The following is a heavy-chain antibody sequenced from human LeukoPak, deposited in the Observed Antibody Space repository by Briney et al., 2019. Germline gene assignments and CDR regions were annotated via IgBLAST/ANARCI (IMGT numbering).Heavy chain of an antibody. CDR3: AKGAYDYIEMGYFDS. D-gene: IGHD5-12*01. V-gene: IGHV3-23*01. CDR2: IIGSSGDT. J-gene: IGHJ4*02. Sequence: SGGSLRLSCAASGFSFSNFAMSWVRQAPGKGLEWVSLIIGSSGDTFYADSVKGRFTISRDNSKNRLYLQMNSLRAEDTALYYCAKGAYDYIEMGYFDSWGQGTLVTVSS. CDR1: GFSFSNFA.